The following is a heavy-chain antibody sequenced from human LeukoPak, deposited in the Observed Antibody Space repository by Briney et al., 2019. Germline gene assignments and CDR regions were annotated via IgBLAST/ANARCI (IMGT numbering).Heavy chain of an antibody. J-gene: IGHJ4*02. CDR3: ASSRTRSFDY. CDR2: IYYSGGT. Sequence: SETLSLTCTVSGGSISSGDYYWSWIRQPPGKGLEWIGYIYYSGGTYYNPSLKSRVTISVDTSKNQFSLKLSSVTAADTAVYYCASSRTRSFDYWGQGTLVTVSS. CDR1: GGSISSGDYY. D-gene: IGHD2-2*01. V-gene: IGHV4-30-4*08.